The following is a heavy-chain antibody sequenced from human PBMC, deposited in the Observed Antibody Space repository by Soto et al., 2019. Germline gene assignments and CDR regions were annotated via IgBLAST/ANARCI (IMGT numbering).Heavy chain of an antibody. D-gene: IGHD6-6*01. Sequence: QITLKESGPTLVKPTQTLTLTCTFSGFSLRTSRVGVGWIRQPPGKALEWLALIYWDDDKRYSPSLKSRLTTSKDTSKNQVVLTMTNMDPVDTATYFCVYRDSSFSAAFGRFQHWGQGTLVTVSS. CDR1: GFSLRTSRVG. V-gene: IGHV2-5*02. CDR3: VYRDSSFSAAFGRFQH. J-gene: IGHJ1*01. CDR2: IYWDDDK.